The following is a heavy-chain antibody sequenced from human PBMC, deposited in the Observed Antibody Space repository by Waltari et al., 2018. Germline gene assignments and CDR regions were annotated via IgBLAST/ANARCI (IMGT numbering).Heavy chain of an antibody. V-gene: IGHV3-74*01. D-gene: IGHD2-2*03. CDR2: IDMDGRTT. CDR3: TRVEVGSAGTFDV. CDR1: AITPRNHL. Sequence: EVQLVESGGGLVQPGGSLGLSGSASAITPRNHLLHWVRQAPGKGLVWVSRIDMDGRTTSYADSVKGRFTISRDNAKNTVYLQMDFLRDEDTAMYHCTRVEVGSAGTFDVWGQGTMVTVSS. J-gene: IGHJ3*01.